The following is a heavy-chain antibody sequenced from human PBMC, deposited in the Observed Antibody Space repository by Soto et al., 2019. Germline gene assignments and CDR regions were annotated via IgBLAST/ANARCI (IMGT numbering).Heavy chain of an antibody. CDR1: GYIFTDYY. J-gene: IGHJ3*01. CDR3: ARDSPYDL. Sequence: QVHLVQSGAEVKEPGASVKVSCEASGYIFTDYYLHWVRQAPGHGLEWLGWIIPSTGDTNNAQKFQGRVTMTRDTSISTAYMELSGLRFDDTAVYYCARDSPYDLWGQGTMVTVST. CDR2: IIPSTGDT. V-gene: IGHV1-2*02.